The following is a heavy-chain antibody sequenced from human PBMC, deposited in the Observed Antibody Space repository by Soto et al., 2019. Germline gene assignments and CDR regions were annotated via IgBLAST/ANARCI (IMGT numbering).Heavy chain of an antibody. J-gene: IGHJ6*02. CDR3: ARGEDAFFYYGLDV. CDR2: IYDTGISGYTPST. Sequence: SETLSLTCTVSGGSITCSYWSWIRRPPGKGLEWIAYIYDTGISGYTPSTSYNPSLKSRVTMSVDTSKSQFSLKLTSVTAADTAVYYCARGEDAFFYYGLDVWGQGITVTVSS. CDR1: GGSITCSY. V-gene: IGHV4-59*01.